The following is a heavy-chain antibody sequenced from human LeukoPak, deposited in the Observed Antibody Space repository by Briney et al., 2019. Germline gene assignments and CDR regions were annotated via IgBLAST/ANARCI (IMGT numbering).Heavy chain of an antibody. D-gene: IGHD2-2*01. J-gene: IGHJ5*02. CDR2: INHSGST. CDR3: ASGVVPAIRGGWFDP. Sequence: SETLSLTCTVSGGSISSYYWSWIRQPPGKGLEWIGEINHSGSTNYNPSLKSRVTISVDTSKNQFSLKLSSVTAADTAAYYCASGVVPAIRGGWFDPWGQGTLVTVSS. V-gene: IGHV4-34*01. CDR1: GGSISSYY.